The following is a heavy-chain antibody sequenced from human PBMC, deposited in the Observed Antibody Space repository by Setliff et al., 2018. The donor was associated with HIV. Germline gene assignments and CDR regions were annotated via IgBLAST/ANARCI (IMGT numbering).Heavy chain of an antibody. CDR1: GGSFNGYY. D-gene: IGHD3-16*01. CDR3: ARAGRRTGHSYTWFDP. CDR2: VNHRGTI. V-gene: IGHV4-34*01. J-gene: IGHJ5*02. Sequence: KSSETLSLTCAVYGGSFNGYYWTWIRQSPGKGLEWIGEVNHRGTINYNQSLKNRVIISVDTAKNQFSLNMISMTAADTAVYYCARAGRRTGHSYTWFDPWGQGTLVTVSS.